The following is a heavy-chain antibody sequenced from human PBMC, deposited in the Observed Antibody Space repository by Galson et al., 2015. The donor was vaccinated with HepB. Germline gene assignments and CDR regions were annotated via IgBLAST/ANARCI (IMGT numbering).Heavy chain of an antibody. CDR2: ISFDGFNK. D-gene: IGHD3-10*01. CDR3: ARGRMVRGLSLRYDAVDI. J-gene: IGHJ3*02. V-gene: IGHV3-30*04. CDR1: GFPFSSYA. Sequence: SLRLSCAGSGFPFSSYAMHWVRQAPGKGLEWVAVISFDGFNKYYADSVKGRFTISRDNSKNTLYLQMNSLSAEDTAVYYCARGRMVRGLSLRYDAVDIWGQGTMVTVSS.